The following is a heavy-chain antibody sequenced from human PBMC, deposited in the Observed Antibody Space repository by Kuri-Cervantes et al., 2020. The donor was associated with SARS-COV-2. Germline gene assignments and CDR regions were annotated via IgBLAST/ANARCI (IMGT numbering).Heavy chain of an antibody. Sequence: ASVKVSCKASGYTFTSYGISWVRQAPGQGLEWMGWISAYNGNTNYAQKLQGRVTMTTDTSKSTVYMELSSLRSEDTAVYYCARPLHASSIAVRHRAFDIWCQGTMVTVSS. CDR2: ISAYNGNT. CDR1: GYTFTSYG. J-gene: IGHJ3*02. CDR3: ARPLHASSIAVRHRAFDI. V-gene: IGHV1-18*01. D-gene: IGHD6-6*01.